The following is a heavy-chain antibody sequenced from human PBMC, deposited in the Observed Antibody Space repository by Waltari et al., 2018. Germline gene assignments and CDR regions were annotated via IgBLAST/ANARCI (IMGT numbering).Heavy chain of an antibody. V-gene: IGHV4-38-2*02. CDR1: GYSIISGYY. CDR2: IYHSGST. CDR3: AREGRHNYYYYYYMDV. Sequence: KPSDTLSLTCAFSGYSIISGYYWGWIRQPPGKGLEWIGSIYHSGSTYYNPSLKSRVTISVDTSKNQFSLKLSSVTAADTAVYYCAREGRHNYYYYYYMDVWGKGTTVTVSS. D-gene: IGHD6-25*01. J-gene: IGHJ6*03.